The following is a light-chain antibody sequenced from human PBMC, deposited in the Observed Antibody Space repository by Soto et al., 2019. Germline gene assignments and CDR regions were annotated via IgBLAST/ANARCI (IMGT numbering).Light chain of an antibody. Sequence: EIVLTQSPGTLSLSPGERATLSCRASQSVSSNYLAWYQQRPGQAPRLLIYGASRRATGIPDRFSGSGSGTDFTLTINRLEPEDFAVYYCQQYGSSLITCGQGTRLEIK. CDR2: GAS. J-gene: IGKJ5*01. CDR1: QSVSSNY. CDR3: QQYGSSLIT. V-gene: IGKV3-20*01.